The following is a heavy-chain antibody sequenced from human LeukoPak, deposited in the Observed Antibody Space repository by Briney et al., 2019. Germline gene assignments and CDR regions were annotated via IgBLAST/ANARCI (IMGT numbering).Heavy chain of an antibody. V-gene: IGHV1-69*05. CDR3: ARESGYSYGYGMDV. Sequence: ASVKVSCKASGGTFSSYAISWVRQAPGQGLEWMGGIIPIFGTANYAQKFQGRVTMTRDTSTSTVYMELSSLRSEDTAVYYCARESGYSYGYGMDVWGQGTTVTVSS. CDR1: GGTFSSYA. CDR2: IIPIFGTA. J-gene: IGHJ6*02. D-gene: IGHD5-18*01.